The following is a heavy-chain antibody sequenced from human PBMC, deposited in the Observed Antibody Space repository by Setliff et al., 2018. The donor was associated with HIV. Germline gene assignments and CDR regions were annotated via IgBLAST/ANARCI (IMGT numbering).Heavy chain of an antibody. CDR1: GFTFSDSA. J-gene: IGHJ4*02. Sequence: GESLKISCAASGFTFSDSAMSWVRQAPGKGLEWVSALSPNGVSTFHADSVKGRFTISRDSSENTLYLQMNSLRADDTAIYYCAKDLGSGWYGAPSDYWGQGTLVTVSS. V-gene: IGHV3-23*01. CDR3: AKDLGSGWYGAPSDY. CDR2: LSPNGVST. D-gene: IGHD6-19*01.